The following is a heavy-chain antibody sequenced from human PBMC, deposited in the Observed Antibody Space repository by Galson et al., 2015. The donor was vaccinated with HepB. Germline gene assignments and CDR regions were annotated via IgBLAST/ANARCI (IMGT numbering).Heavy chain of an antibody. CDR3: ARLGTRQTYDY. CDR1: GFTFSSHW. V-gene: IGHV3-7*01. CDR2: IKEDGKKI. Sequence: SLRLSCAAYGFTFSSHWMSWVRQAPGKGLEWVANIKEDGKKIYYVDSVKGRFTISRDNAKDSLFLQMNNLRVEDTAVYYCARLGTRQTYDYWGQGTLVTVSS. J-gene: IGHJ4*02. D-gene: IGHD4-23*01.